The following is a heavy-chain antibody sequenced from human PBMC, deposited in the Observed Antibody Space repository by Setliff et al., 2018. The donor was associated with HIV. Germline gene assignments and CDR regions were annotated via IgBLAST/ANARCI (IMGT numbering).Heavy chain of an antibody. Sequence: SETLSLTCTVSGGSISSYYWSWIRQPPGKGLECMGYIYSSGSTNYNPSLQSRVTISVDTSKNRFSLKLSSVTAADTAVYYCARGLSFYDPGGFDYWGQGTLVTVSS. CDR1: GGSISSYY. CDR2: IYSSGST. CDR3: ARGLSFYDPGGFDY. D-gene: IGHD3-22*01. V-gene: IGHV4-4*09. J-gene: IGHJ4*02.